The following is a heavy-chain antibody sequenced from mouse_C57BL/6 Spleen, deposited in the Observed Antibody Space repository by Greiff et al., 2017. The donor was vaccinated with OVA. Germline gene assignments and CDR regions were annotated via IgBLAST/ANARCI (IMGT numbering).Heavy chain of an antibody. D-gene: IGHD1-1*01. V-gene: IGHV1-15*01. Sequence: VQGVESGAELVRPGASVTLSCKASGYTFTDYEMHWVKQTPVHGLEWIGAIDPETGGTAYNQKFKGKAILTADKSSSTAYMELRSLTSEDSAVYYCTRKYYGSSYGFAYWGQGTLVTVSA. J-gene: IGHJ3*01. CDR3: TRKYYGSSYGFAY. CDR2: IDPETGGT. CDR1: GYTFTDYE.